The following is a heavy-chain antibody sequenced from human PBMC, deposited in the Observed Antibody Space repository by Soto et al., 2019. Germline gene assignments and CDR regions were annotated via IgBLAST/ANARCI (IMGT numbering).Heavy chain of an antibody. D-gene: IGHD6-19*01. V-gene: IGHV1-69*01. CDR1: GGTFSNYA. CDR3: ARDRRAVGLAVSGWYYFDN. Sequence: QVQLVQSGAEVRKPGSSVRVSCKASGGTFSNYAISWVRHAPGQGLEWMGGVFPVVGATNYAQRFQGRVTITADESTSTAYMQLNNLRSEDTAVYYCARDRRAVGLAVSGWYYFDNWGQGTLVTVSS. CDR2: VFPVVGAT. J-gene: IGHJ4*02.